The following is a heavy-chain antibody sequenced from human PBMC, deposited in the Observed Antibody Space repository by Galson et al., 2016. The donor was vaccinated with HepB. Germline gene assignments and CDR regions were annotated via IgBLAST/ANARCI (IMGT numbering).Heavy chain of an antibody. D-gene: IGHD3-10*01. V-gene: IGHV3-23*01. CDR2: ITGTTFAT. CDR1: GFRFSTYA. Sequence: SLRLSCAASGFRFSTYAMTWVHQAPGKGLEWVSGITGTTFATYCADSVRGRFTISRDNSNHMLYLHMNSLRAEDTAVYYCAKGSYYGSAYLYGLDVWGQGTTVTVSS. J-gene: IGHJ6*02. CDR3: AKGSYYGSAYLYGLDV.